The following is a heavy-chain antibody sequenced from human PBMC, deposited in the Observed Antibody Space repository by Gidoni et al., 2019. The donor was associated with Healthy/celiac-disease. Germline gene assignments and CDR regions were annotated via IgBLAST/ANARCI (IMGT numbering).Heavy chain of an antibody. CDR1: GGTFSSYT. CDR3: ARDLGGYNSNY. J-gene: IGHJ4*02. D-gene: IGHD5-12*01. CDR2: IIPILGIA. V-gene: IGHV1-69*08. Sequence: QVQLVQSGAEVKNPGSSVKVSCKASGGTFSSYTIRWVRQAPGQGLEWMGRIIPILGIANYAKKFQGRVTITADKSTSTAYMELSSLRAEDTAVYYCARDLGGYNSNYWGQGTLVTVSS.